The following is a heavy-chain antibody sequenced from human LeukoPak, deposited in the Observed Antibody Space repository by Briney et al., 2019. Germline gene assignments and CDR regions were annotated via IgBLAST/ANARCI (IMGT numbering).Heavy chain of an antibody. CDR2: IISIFGTA. CDR1: GGTFSGYA. D-gene: IGHD3-22*01. V-gene: IGHV1-69*05. Sequence: SLKVSCKASGGTFSGYAISWVRQAPGQGLEWMGGIISIFGTANYAQKFQGRVTITTDESTSTAYMELSSLRSDDTAVYYCARGTYYYDSCGYGYWGQGTLVTVSS. CDR3: ARGTYYYDSCGYGY. J-gene: IGHJ4*02.